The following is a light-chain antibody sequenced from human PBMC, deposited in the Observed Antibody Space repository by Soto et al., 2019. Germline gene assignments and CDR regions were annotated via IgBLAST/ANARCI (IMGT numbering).Light chain of an antibody. CDR1: SSDVGGYKY. CDR3: QSYENRLSGAYLV. CDR2: EVS. V-gene: IGLV2-8*01. Sequence: QSALTQPPSASGSPGQSVTISCTGTSSDVGGYKYVSWYQQHPGKAPKLIIYEVSERPSGVPDRFSGSKSGNTASLTVSGLQAEDEADYYCQSYENRLSGAYLVLGGGTKLTVL. J-gene: IGLJ2*01.